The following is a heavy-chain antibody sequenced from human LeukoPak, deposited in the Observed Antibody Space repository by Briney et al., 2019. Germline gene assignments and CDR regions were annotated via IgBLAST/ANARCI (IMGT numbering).Heavy chain of an antibody. CDR2: IFPSGGEI. CDR3: AKVERKLVVHFWYFDL. Sequence: GGSLRLSCAASGFTFSTFAMIWVRQPPGKGLEWVSSIFPSGGEIHYADSVRGRFTISRDNSKSTLSLQMNSLRAEDTAVYYCAKVERKLVVHFWYFDLWGRGTLVTVSS. CDR1: GFTFSTFA. D-gene: IGHD2-15*01. J-gene: IGHJ2*01. V-gene: IGHV3-23*01.